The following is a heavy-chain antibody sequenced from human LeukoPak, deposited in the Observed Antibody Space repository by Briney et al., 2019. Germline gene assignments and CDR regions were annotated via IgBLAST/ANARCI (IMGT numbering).Heavy chain of an antibody. D-gene: IGHD5-18*01. J-gene: IGHJ4*02. V-gene: IGHV3-21*04. CDR2: ISSSTNSI. CDR3: ARERGYTYGYADY. Sequence: GGSLRLSCAASGFTFSSYNMNWVRQAPGKGLEWVSSISSSTNSIYYADSVKGRFTISRDNAKNSLYLQMNSLRAEDTAFYYRARERGYTYGYADYWGQGTLVTVSS. CDR1: GFTFSSYN.